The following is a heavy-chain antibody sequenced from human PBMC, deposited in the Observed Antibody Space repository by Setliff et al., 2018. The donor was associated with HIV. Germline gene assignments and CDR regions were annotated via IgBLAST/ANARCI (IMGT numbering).Heavy chain of an antibody. D-gene: IGHD3-16*01. CDR1: GGTFSRYT. J-gene: IGHJ4*02. Sequence: SVKVSCKASGGTFSRYTISWVRQAPGQGLEWMGGIIPIFGTADYAQRFQGRVTITADESTSTAYMELSSLRSADTAVYYCARGDMIAFGGVGPFDYWGQGTLVTVSS. CDR3: ARGDMIAFGGVGPFDY. V-gene: IGHV1-69*13. CDR2: IIPIFGTA.